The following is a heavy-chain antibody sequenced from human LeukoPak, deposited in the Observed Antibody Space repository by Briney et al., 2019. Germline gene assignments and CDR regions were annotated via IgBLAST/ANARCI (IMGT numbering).Heavy chain of an antibody. CDR1: GFTFSSYA. V-gene: IGHV3-74*01. CDR3: ARDYAGTNWFDP. Sequence: GGSLRLSCAASGFTFSSYAMSWVRQAPGKGLEWVSRINSDGSSTSYADSVKGRFTISRDNAKNTLYLQMNSLRAEDTAVYYCARDYAGTNWFDPWGQGTLVTVSS. D-gene: IGHD1-26*01. CDR2: INSDGSST. J-gene: IGHJ5*02.